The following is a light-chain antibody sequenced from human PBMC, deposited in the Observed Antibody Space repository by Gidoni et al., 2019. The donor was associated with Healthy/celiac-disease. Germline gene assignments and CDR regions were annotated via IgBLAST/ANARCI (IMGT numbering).Light chain of an antibody. V-gene: IGLV1-51*02. Sequence: QSVLTQPPSVSAAPGQKVTISCSGSSSNIGNNYVSWYQQFPGTAPQLLIYENNKRPSGIPDRFSGSKSGTSATLGITGLQTGDEADYYCGTWDSSLSAHVVFGGGTKLTVL. CDR2: ENN. CDR1: SSNIGNNY. J-gene: IGLJ2*01. CDR3: GTWDSSLSAHVV.